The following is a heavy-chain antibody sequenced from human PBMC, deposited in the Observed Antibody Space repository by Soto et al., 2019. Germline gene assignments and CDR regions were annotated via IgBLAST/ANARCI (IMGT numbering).Heavy chain of an antibody. CDR2: ISSSGSTI. V-gene: IGHV3-11*01. CDR3: ARDPRPDFGSGRFDS. CDR1: GFTFSDYY. J-gene: IGHJ5*01. D-gene: IGHD3-3*01. Sequence: GGSLRLSCAASGFTFSDYYMSWIRQAPGKGLEWVSYISSSGSTIYYADSVKGRFTISRDNAKNPLSLQMNSLRAEYTAVYYCARDPRPDFGSGRFDSWGHGTLVTVS.